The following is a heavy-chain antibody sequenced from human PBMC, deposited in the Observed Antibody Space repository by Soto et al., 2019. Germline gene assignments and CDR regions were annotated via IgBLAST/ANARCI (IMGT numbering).Heavy chain of an antibody. CDR1: GYTCSSYG. D-gene: IGHD2-21*01. Sequence: QVQLGQSVAEVKEPGASVRVSCKASGYTCSSYGFSWVRQAPGQGREWVAWISANSGDTNSAQKFQGRVTLTTDTSTSTAYMELRSLTSDATAIYSCARDCRESCGGPSCIDFEFWGQGTLVTVSS. V-gene: IGHV1-18*01. CDR3: ARDCRESCGGPSCIDFEF. J-gene: IGHJ4*02. CDR2: ISANSGDT.